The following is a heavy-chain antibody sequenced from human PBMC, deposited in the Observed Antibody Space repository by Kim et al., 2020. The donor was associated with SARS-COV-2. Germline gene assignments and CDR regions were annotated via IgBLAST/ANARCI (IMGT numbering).Heavy chain of an antibody. Sequence: SVKVSCKASGGTFSSYAISWVRQAPGQGHEWMGGIIPIFGTANYAQKFQGRVTITADESTSTVYMELSSLRSEDTAVYYCARDLRYYYYYGMDVWGQGTTVTVSS. V-gene: IGHV1-69*13. CDR1: GGTFSSYA. CDR3: ARDLRYYYYYGMDV. CDR2: IIPIFGTA. J-gene: IGHJ6*02.